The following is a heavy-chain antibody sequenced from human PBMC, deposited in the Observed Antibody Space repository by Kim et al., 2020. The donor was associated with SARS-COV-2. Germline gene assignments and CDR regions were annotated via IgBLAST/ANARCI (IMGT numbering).Heavy chain of an antibody. Sequence: GGSLRLSCAASEFIFSTYTMHWVRQAPGRGLEYVSAISSNGDYTYYANSVKGRFTISRDNSKNTLYLQMGSLRVEDMAIYYCARGRTTRREDYFDYWGQGTLVTVSS. D-gene: IGHD4-17*01. V-gene: IGHV3-64*01. CDR2: ISSNGDYT. CDR1: EFIFSTYT. J-gene: IGHJ4*02. CDR3: ARGRTTRREDYFDY.